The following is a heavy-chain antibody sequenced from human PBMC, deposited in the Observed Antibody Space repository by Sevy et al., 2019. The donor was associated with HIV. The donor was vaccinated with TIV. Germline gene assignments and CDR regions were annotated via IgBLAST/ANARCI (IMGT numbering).Heavy chain of an antibody. J-gene: IGHJ3*01. Sequence: GGSLRLSCAASGFTFSDHYMDWVRQAPGKGLEWVGRSRNKGNSYTTEYAASVEGRFTISRDDLRNSLFLQMNSLKIEETAVDYCARYGRLRICSGGSCHGAFDLWGQGTMVTVSS. D-gene: IGHD2-15*01. V-gene: IGHV3-72*01. CDR3: ARYGRLRICSGGSCHGAFDL. CDR1: GFTFSDHY. CDR2: SRNKGNSYTT.